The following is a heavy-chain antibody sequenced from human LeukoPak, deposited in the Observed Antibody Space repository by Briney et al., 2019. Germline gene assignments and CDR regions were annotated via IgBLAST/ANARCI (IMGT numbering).Heavy chain of an antibody. Sequence: GGSLRLSCAVSGFTFSTYSMNWVRQAPGKGLEWVSYISSGSTTIHYADSVKGRFTISRDNATNSLYLQINSLRAEDTAVYYCADYADYGVIDYWGQGTVVTVSS. J-gene: IGHJ4*02. CDR2: ISSGSTTI. V-gene: IGHV3-48*01. CDR3: ADYADYGVIDY. CDR1: GFTFSTYS. D-gene: IGHD4-17*01.